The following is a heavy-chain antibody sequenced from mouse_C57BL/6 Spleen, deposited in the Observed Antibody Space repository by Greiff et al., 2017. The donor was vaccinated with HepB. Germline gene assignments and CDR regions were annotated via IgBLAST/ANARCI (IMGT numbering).Heavy chain of an antibody. V-gene: IGHV1-85*01. J-gene: IGHJ2*01. D-gene: IGHD4-1*01. CDR1: GYTFTSYD. Sequence: QVQLQQSGPELVKPGASVKLSCKASGYTFTSYDINWVKQRPGQGLEWIGWIYPRDGSTKYNEKFKGKATITADTSSNTAYLQLSSLTSEDTAIYYCASRNWAYYFDYWGQGTTLTVSS. CDR2: IYPRDGST. CDR3: ASRNWAYYFDY.